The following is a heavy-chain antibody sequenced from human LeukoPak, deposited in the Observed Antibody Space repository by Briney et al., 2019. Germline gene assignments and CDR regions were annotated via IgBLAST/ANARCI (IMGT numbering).Heavy chain of an antibody. J-gene: IGHJ4*02. CDR3: ARDTPNSSGYYFDY. V-gene: IGHV4-59*01. D-gene: IGHD3-22*01. CDR2: IYYSGNA. Sequence: SETLSLTCTVSSGSISRYYWSWVRQPPGKGLEWIGYIYYSGNANYNPSLKSRVTISVDTSKNQFSLKLSSVTAADTAVYYCARDTPNSSGYYFDYWGQGTLVTVSS. CDR1: SGSISRYY.